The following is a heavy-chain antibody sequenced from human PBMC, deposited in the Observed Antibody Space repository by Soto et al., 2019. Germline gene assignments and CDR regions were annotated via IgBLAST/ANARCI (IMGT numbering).Heavy chain of an antibody. J-gene: IGHJ4*02. Sequence: EVQLVESGGGLVQPGGSLRLSCAASGFTFSSYSMNWVRQAPGKGLEWVSYISSSTIYYADSVKGRFTISRDNAKNSLYLQMNSLRAEDTAVYYCVRDAPPDDYWGQGTLVTVSS. CDR2: ISSSTI. CDR3: VRDAPPDDY. CDR1: GFTFSSYS. V-gene: IGHV3-48*01.